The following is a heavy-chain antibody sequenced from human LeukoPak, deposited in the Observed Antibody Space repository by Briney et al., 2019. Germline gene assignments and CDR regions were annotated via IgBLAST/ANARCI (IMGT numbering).Heavy chain of an antibody. CDR1: GFTFSSYA. CDR2: ISGSGGNT. J-gene: IGHJ4*02. V-gene: IGHV3-23*01. Sequence: PGGSLRLSCAASGFTFSSYAMYWVRQAPGKGLEWVSTISGSGGNTYYADSVKGRFTISRDTSKSTLYLQMNSLRVEDTAVYYCAKGKVVVIIDDWGQGTLVTVSS. CDR3: AKGKVVVIIDD. D-gene: IGHD3-22*01.